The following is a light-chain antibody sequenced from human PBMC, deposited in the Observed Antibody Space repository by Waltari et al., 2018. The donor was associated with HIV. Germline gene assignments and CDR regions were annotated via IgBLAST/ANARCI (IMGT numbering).Light chain of an antibody. CDR2: DAS. CDR1: QSVSTS. J-gene: IGKJ4*01. CDR3: QQRSSWPPLT. V-gene: IGKV3-11*01. Sequence: EIVLTQSPATLSLSPGERATLSCRASQSVSTSLAWYQLKPGQAPRLLIYDASDRATGIPARFSGSGSVTDFTLTISSLEPEDSAVYDCQQRSSWPPLTFGGGTKVEIK.